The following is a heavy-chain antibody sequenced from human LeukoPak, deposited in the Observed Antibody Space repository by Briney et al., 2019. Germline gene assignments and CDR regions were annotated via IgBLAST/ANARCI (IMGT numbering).Heavy chain of an antibody. V-gene: IGHV5-51*01. Sequence: GESLEISCKGSGYIFTNYWIAWVRQMPGKGLEWMGITYPGDSDTRYSPSFQGQVTISADKSISTAYLQWSSLEASDTAMYYCARHQGSSYGLDVWGQGTTVTVSS. CDR3: ARHQGSSYGLDV. CDR2: TYPGDSDT. J-gene: IGHJ6*02. CDR1: GYIFTNYW. D-gene: IGHD6-13*01.